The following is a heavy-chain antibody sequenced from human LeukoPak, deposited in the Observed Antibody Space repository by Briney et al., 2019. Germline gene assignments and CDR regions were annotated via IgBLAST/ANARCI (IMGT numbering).Heavy chain of an antibody. CDR3: ATERSLDAFDI. V-gene: IGHV4-61*02. CDR2: IYSSGST. D-gene: IGHD1-1*01. J-gene: IGHJ3*02. Sequence: PSETLSLTCTVSGGLISSGSYYWSWIRQPAGKGLEWIGRIYSSGSTYYNPSLKSRVTISVDTSKNQFSLKLSSVTAADTAVYYCATERSLDAFDIWGQGTMVTVSS. CDR1: GGLISSGSYY.